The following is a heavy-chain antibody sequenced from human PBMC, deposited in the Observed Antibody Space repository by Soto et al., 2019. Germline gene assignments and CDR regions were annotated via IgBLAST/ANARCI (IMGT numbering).Heavy chain of an antibody. CDR1: GGSISSGDYY. Sequence: PSETLSLTCTVSGGSISSGDYYWSWIRQPPGKGLEWIGYIYYSGSTYYNPSLKSRVTISVDTSKNQFSLKLSSVTAADTALYYCAREPIRGDYGDYVVDYWGQGTRVTVSS. V-gene: IGHV4-30-4*01. CDR3: AREPIRGDYGDYVVDY. D-gene: IGHD4-17*01. J-gene: IGHJ4*02. CDR2: IYYSGST.